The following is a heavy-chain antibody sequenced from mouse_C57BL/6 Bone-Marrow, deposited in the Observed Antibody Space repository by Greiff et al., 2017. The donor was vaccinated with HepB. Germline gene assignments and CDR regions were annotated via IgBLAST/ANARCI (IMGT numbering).Heavy chain of an antibody. CDR3: ARSQIYYGNYYFDY. V-gene: IGHV1-7*01. CDR1: GYTFTSYW. Sequence: VQLQQSGAELAKPGASVKLSCKASGYTFTSYWMHWVKQRPGQGLEWIGYINPSSGYTKYNQKFKYKATLTADKSSSTAYMQLSSLTYEDSAVYYCARSQIYYGNYYFDYWGQGTTLTVSS. CDR2: INPSSGYT. D-gene: IGHD2-1*01. J-gene: IGHJ2*01.